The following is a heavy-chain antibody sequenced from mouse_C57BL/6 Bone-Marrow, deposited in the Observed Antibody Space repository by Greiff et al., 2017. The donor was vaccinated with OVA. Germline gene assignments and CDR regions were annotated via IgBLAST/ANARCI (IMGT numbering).Heavy chain of an antibody. Sequence: VQLQQPGAELVMPGASVKLSCKASGYTFTSYWMHWVKQRPGQGLEWIGEIDPSDSYTNYNQKFKGKSTLTVDKSSSTAYMQLSSLTSEDSAVYYCARDYYGNYVRSAYWGQGTLVTVSA. CDR3: ARDYYGNYVRSAY. J-gene: IGHJ3*01. CDR2: IDPSDSYT. V-gene: IGHV1-69*01. CDR1: GYTFTSYW. D-gene: IGHD2-1*01.